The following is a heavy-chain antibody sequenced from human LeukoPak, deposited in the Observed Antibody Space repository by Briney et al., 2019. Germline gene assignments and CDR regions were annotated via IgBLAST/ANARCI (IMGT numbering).Heavy chain of an antibody. Sequence: SETLSLTCAVYGGSVNGYYWSWIRQPPGKALEWIGEIKHDGSTKYNSSLKSRVTISIDTSKNQFSLKLSSVTAADTAVYYCARHLLRTSTSFDYWGQGTLVTVSS. V-gene: IGHV4-34*01. CDR3: ARHLLRTSTSFDY. CDR1: GGSVNGYY. CDR2: IKHDGST. J-gene: IGHJ4*02. D-gene: IGHD1-14*01.